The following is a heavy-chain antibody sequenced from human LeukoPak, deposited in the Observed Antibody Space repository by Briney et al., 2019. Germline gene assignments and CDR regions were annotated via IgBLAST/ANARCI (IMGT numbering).Heavy chain of an antibody. CDR1: GGSISSGDYY. CDR2: IYYSGST. J-gene: IGHJ4*02. D-gene: IGHD2-21*02. Sequence: SETLSITCTVSGGSISSGDYYWSWIRQPPGKGLEWIGYIYYSGSTYYNPSLKSRVTISVDTSKNQFSLKLSSVTAADTAVYYCAREGAAYCGGDCYDWGQGTLVTVSS. V-gene: IGHV4-30-4*01. CDR3: AREGAAYCGGDCYD.